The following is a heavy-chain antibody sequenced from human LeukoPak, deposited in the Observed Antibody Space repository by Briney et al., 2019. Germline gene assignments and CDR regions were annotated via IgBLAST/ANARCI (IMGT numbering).Heavy chain of an antibody. V-gene: IGHV1-8*02. CDR1: GGTFSSYA. Sequence: AASVKVSCKASGGTFSSYAISWVRQAPGQGLGWMGWINPNSGNTGAAQKFQGRVTMTRNTSISTAYMELSSLKSEDTAVYYCATVVGYSIDYWGQGTLVTVSS. J-gene: IGHJ4*02. CDR2: INPNSGNT. CDR3: ATVVGYSIDY. D-gene: IGHD3-22*01.